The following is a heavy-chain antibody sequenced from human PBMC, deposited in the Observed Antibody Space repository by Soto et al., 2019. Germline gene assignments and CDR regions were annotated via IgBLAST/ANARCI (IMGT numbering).Heavy chain of an antibody. CDR3: ERRWGYDFDV. CDR2: IYYSGST. J-gene: IGHJ3*01. V-gene: IGHV4-59*08. Sequence: QVQLQESGPGLVKPSETLSLTCTVSGGSISSYYWSWIRQPPGKGLEWIGYIYYSGSTNYNPYLTSRATVSVDTSKDQLSLKLNSVTATDTAVYYCERRWGYDFDVWGQGTIVTVSS. CDR1: GGSISSYY. D-gene: IGHD1-26*01.